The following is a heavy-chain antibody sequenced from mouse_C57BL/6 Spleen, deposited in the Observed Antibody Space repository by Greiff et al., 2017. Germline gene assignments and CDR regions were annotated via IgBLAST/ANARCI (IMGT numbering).Heavy chain of an antibody. V-gene: IGHV1-82*01. CDR3: ARYGQPLYFDY. Sequence: VKLQESGPELVKPGASVKISCKASGYAFSSSWMNWVKQRPGKGLEWIGRIYPGDGDTTYNGKFKGKATLTADKSSSTAYMQLSSLTSEDSAVYFCARYGQPLYFDYWGQGTTLTVSS. D-gene: IGHD6-1*01. J-gene: IGHJ2*01. CDR2: IYPGDGDT. CDR1: GYAFSSSW.